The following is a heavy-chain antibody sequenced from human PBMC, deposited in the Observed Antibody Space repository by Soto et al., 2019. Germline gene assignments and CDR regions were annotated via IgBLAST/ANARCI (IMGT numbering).Heavy chain of an antibody. CDR3: ATGELRFGSFDY. CDR1: GYTLTELS. Sequence: ASVKVSCKVSGYTLTELSMHWVRQAPGKGLEWMGGFDPEDGETIYAQKFQGRVTMTEDTSTDTAYMELSSLRSEDTAVYYCATGELRFGSFDYWGQGTLVTVSS. CDR2: FDPEDGET. J-gene: IGHJ4*02. D-gene: IGHD3-16*01. V-gene: IGHV1-24*01.